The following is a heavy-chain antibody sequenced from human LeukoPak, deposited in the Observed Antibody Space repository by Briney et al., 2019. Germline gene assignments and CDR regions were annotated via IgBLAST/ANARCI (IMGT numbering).Heavy chain of an antibody. J-gene: IGHJ3*02. CDR3: AKDFDTTVVLDAFDM. CDR2: IRGNGGST. Sequence: PGGSLRLSCAASAFSFSNYAMNWVRQAPGKGLEWVSSIRGNGGSTYYAASVKGRFVISRDNSKNTLYLQMMGLRAEDMAVYYCAKDFDTTVVLDAFDMWGQGTLVAVSS. D-gene: IGHD4-23*01. V-gene: IGHV3-23*01. CDR1: AFSFSNYA.